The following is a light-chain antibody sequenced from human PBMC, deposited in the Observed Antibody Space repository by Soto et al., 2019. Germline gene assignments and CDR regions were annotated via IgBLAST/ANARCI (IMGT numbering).Light chain of an antibody. Sequence: DIVMTQTPLSSPVTLGQPALISCRSSQSLVHSDGNTYLSWLQQRPDQPPRLLIYKISNRFSGVPDRCSGSGAGTDFTRNISRLEAADVGVYYCLQAPHVPWTFGQGTSVELK. CDR2: KIS. V-gene: IGKV2-24*01. CDR1: QSLVHSDGNTY. J-gene: IGKJ1*01. CDR3: LQAPHVPWT.